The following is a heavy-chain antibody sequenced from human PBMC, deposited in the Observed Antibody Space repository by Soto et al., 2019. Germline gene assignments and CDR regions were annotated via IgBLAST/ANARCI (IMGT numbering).Heavy chain of an antibody. CDR3: ARRVIGSSRAFDI. J-gene: IGHJ3*02. V-gene: IGHV3-23*01. D-gene: IGHD3-10*01. Sequence: GGSLRLSCAASGFAFSSHPMSWVRQAPEKGLEWVAGISDGGDLTYNADSVRGRFAISRDNSRNTLYLQMNSLRAEDTAVYYCARRVIGSSRAFDIWGQGTMVTVSS. CDR1: GFAFSSHP. CDR2: ISDGGDLT.